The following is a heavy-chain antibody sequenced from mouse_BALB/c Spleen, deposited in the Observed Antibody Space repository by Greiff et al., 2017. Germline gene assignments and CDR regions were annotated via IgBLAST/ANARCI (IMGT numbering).Heavy chain of an antibody. J-gene: IGHJ4*01. CDR3: ARGYGNYGAMDY. D-gene: IGHD2-1*01. CDR1: GFSLTSYG. V-gene: IGHV2-9*02. CDR2: IGSGGST. Sequence: VQLQQSGPGLVAPSQSLSITCTVSGFSLTSYGVHWVRQPPGKGLEWLGVIGSGGSTNYNSALMSRLSISKDNAKSQVFLKMNSLQTDDTAIYYCARGYGNYGAMDYWGQGTSVTVSS.